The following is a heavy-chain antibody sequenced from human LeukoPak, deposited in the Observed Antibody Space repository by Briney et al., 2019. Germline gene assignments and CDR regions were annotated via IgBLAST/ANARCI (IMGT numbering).Heavy chain of an antibody. J-gene: IGHJ4*02. CDR3: ARQAPVTGYSYFYDY. Sequence: GESLKISCKGSGYSFTSYWIGWVRQMPAKGLEWMGIIYPGDSDTRYSPSFQGQVTISADKSIGPAYLQWSSLKASDTAIYYCARQAPVTGYSYFYDYWGQGTLVTV. CDR2: IYPGDSDT. D-gene: IGHD5-18*01. V-gene: IGHV5-51*01. CDR1: GYSFTSYW.